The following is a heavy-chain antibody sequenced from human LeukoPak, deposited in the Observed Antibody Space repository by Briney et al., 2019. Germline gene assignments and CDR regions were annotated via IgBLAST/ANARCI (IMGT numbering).Heavy chain of an antibody. Sequence: SVKVSCKASGGTFSSYAISWVRQAPGQGLEWMGGIIPIFGTANYAQKFQGRVTITADESTSTAYMELSSLRSEDTAVYYCARRPPGGYYDSSGYYPFDYWGQGTLVTVSS. CDR2: IIPIFGTA. CDR1: GGTFSSYA. V-gene: IGHV1-69*13. D-gene: IGHD3-22*01. CDR3: ARRPPGGYYDSSGYYPFDY. J-gene: IGHJ4*02.